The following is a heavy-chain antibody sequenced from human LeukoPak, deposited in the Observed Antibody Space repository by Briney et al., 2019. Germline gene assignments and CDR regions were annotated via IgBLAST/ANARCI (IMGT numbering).Heavy chain of an antibody. CDR3: ARDNGSGYTNGYEHYYYYLDV. CDR2: IHSDGTT. V-gene: IGHV4-4*07. J-gene: IGHJ6*03. CDR1: GDSISDDY. D-gene: IGHD6-19*01. Sequence: SETLSLTCTVSGDSISDDYYTWIRQPAGRGLEWIGRIHSDGTTNYNPSLMSGVTLSIDKSKKHISLRLTSVTAADTAVYYCARDNGSGYTNGYEHYYYYLDVWGKGTTVTVSS.